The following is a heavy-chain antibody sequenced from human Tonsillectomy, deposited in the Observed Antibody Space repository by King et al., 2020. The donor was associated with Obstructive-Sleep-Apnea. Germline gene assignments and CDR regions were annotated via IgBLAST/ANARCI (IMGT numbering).Heavy chain of an antibody. J-gene: IGHJ6*02. V-gene: IGHV3-30*04. Sequence: VQLVESGGGVVQPGRSLRLSCAASGFTFSSYAMHWVRQAPGKGLEGVAVISYDGSNKYYADSVKGRFTITRDNSKKTMYMQMNCLRPEDTAMYYCARGCKGKVYGGYGMDVWGQGTTVTVSS. CDR2: ISYDGSNK. CDR3: ARGCKGKVYGGYGMDV. CDR1: GFTFSSYA. D-gene: IGHD2-8*01.